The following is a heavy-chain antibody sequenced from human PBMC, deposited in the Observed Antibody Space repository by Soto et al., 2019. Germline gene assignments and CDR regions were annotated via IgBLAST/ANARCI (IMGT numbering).Heavy chain of an antibody. CDR2: IGSRGDST. CDR3: AKDLIYGYNSGCPFDS. CDR1: GFTFSSFA. J-gene: IGHJ4*02. D-gene: IGHD6-19*01. Sequence: EVQLLESGGGLVQPGGSLRLSCAASGFTFSSFAMSWVRQAPGKGLEWVSAIGSRGDSTYYADSVKGRFTISRDNSKNTLYLQMNSLRAEDTAVYYCAKDLIYGYNSGCPFDSWRQGTLVTVSS. V-gene: IGHV3-23*01.